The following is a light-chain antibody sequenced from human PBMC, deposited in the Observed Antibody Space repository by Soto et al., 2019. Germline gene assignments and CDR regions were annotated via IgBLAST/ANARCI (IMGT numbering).Light chain of an antibody. CDR1: QGIGVY. CDR2: AAS. V-gene: IGKV1-27*01. Sequence: DIQLTQSASSLSASLGDRATITCRASQGIGVYLAWLQQKPGNVPKLLIYAASTLQSVVPSRFSGSGSGTDFTLTISSLQPEDVATYYCQKYNSAPLTFGGGTKVEIK. J-gene: IGKJ4*01. CDR3: QKYNSAPLT.